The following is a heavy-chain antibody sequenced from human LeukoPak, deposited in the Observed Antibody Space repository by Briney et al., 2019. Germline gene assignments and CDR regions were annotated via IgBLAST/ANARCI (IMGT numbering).Heavy chain of an antibody. CDR2: ISGSGDGS. CDR1: AFTFGNYG. D-gene: IGHD4-11*01. V-gene: IGHV3-23*01. J-gene: IGHJ3*02. CDR3: ARQYDFDI. Sequence: PGGSLRLSCAASAFTFGNYGMSWVRQAPGRGLEWVASISGSGDGSYYADSVKGRFTISRDNSKNALYLQMNTLTAEDTAVYYCARQYDFDIWGQGTMVTVSS.